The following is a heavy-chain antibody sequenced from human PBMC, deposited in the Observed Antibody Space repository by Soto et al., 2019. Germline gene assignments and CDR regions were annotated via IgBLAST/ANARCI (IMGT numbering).Heavy chain of an antibody. CDR1: GYIFTNYA. CDR2: INVGTGNT. CDR3: ARGAGYCSGDCWNDYYYAMDV. J-gene: IGHJ6*02. D-gene: IGHD2-21*02. V-gene: IGHV1-3*01. Sequence: ASVKVSCKASGYIFTNYAIHWVRQAPGQRLEWVGWINVGTGNTKYSQNFQGRVTITRDTSATTAYMELSNLRSEDTAVYYCARGAGYCSGDCWNDYYYAMDVWGQGTTVTVSS.